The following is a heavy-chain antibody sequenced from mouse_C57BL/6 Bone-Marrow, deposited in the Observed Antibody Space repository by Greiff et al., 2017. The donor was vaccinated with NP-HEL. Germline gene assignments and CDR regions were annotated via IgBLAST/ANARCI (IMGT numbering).Heavy chain of an antibody. V-gene: IGHV1-50*01. J-gene: IGHJ2*01. CDR3: ARESYYGSSPLFDY. CDR2: IDPSDSYT. Sequence: QVQLQQPGAELVKPGASVKLSCKASGYTFTSYWMQWVKQRPGQGLEWIGEIDPSDSYTNYIQKFKGKATLTADTSSRTAYLQLNRLTSEDSAVYYCARESYYGSSPLFDYWGQGTTLTVSS. CDR1: GYTFTSYW. D-gene: IGHD1-1*01.